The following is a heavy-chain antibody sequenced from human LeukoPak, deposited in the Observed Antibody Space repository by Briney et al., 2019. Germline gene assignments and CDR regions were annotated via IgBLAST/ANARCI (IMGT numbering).Heavy chain of an antibody. D-gene: IGHD2-21*02. CDR2: IWYDGSNK. CDR3: ARDTSGDGLDY. CDR1: GFTFSSYS. Sequence: PGGSLRLSCAASGFTFSSYSMNWVRQAPGKGLEWVAVIWYDGSNKYYADSVKGRFTISRDNSKNTLYLQMNSLRAEDTAVYYCARDTSGDGLDYWGQGTLVTVSS. V-gene: IGHV3-33*08. J-gene: IGHJ4*02.